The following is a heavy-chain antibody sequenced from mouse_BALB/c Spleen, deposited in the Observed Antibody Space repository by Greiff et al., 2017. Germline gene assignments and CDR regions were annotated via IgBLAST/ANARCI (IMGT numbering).Heavy chain of an antibody. J-gene: IGHJ3*01. CDR1: GYTFTSYW. CDR3: ARENPFAY. Sequence: VKLMESGAELAKPGASVKMSCKASGYTFTSYWMHWVKQRPGQGLEWIGYINPSTGYTEYNQKFKDKATLTADKSSSTAYMQLSSLTSEDSAVYYCARENPFAYWGQGTLVTVSA. CDR2: INPSTGYT. V-gene: IGHV1-7*01.